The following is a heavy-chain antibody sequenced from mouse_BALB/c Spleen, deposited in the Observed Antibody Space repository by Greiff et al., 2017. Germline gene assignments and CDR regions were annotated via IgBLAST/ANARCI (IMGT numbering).Heavy chain of an antibody. CDR2: ISYSGST. J-gene: IGHJ4*01. D-gene: IGHD1-2*01. CDR1: GYSITSDYA. Sequence: VQLKESGPGLVKPSQSLSLTCTVTGYSITSDYAWNWIRQFPGNKLEWMGYISYSGSTSYNPSLKSRISITRDTSKNQFFLQLNSVTTEDTATYYCARGAHYYGYDYAMDYWGQGTSVTVSS. V-gene: IGHV3-2*02. CDR3: ARGAHYYGYDYAMDY.